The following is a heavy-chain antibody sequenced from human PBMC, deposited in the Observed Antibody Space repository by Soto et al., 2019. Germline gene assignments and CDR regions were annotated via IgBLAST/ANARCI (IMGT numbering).Heavy chain of an antibody. J-gene: IGHJ2*01. CDR2: ITTSGET. Sequence: GGSLRLSCAASGFIFSGYDMHWVRQPTGKGLEWVSAITTSGETHYPDSVKGRFTISREHAKSSLALQMNNLSGEDTAVYFFARVFWSGPSPDWYFDLWGRGTLVTVSS. CDR1: GFIFSGYD. V-gene: IGHV3-13*01. D-gene: IGHD3-3*01. CDR3: ARVFWSGPSPDWYFDL.